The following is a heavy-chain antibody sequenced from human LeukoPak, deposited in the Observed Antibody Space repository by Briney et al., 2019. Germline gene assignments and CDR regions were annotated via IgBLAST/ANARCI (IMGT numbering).Heavy chain of an antibody. V-gene: IGHV3-23*01. CDR3: ARGRVSYDFWSGYYPYYYYYYYMDV. CDR2: IVGSGSTT. D-gene: IGHD3-3*01. CDR1: EFTFRSHV. J-gene: IGHJ6*03. Sequence: GGSLRLSCAASEFTFRSHVMSWVRQAPGKGLEWVSAIVGSGSTTHYADSVKGRFTISRDNAKNSLYLQMNSLRAEDTAVYYCARGRVSYDFWSGYYPYYYYYYYMDVWGKGTTVTVSS.